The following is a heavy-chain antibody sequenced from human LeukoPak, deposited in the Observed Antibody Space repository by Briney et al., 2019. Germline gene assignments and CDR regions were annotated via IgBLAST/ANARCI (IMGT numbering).Heavy chain of an antibody. D-gene: IGHD6-19*01. CDR2: ISWNSGSI. Sequence: GRSLRLSCATSGFTFDDYAMHWVRQAAGKGLEWVSGISWNSGSIGYADSVKGRFTISRDNAKNSLYLQMNSLRAEDTALYYCAKEGSGWYGGNYFDYWGQGTLVTVSS. J-gene: IGHJ4*02. CDR1: GFTFDDYA. V-gene: IGHV3-9*01. CDR3: AKEGSGWYGGNYFDY.